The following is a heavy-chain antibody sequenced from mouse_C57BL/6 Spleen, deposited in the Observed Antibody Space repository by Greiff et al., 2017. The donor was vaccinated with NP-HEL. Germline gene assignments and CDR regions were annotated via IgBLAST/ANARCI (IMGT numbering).Heavy chain of an antibody. CDR3: ARDDTTLFDY. Sequence: QVQLQQPGAELVRPGTSVKLSCKASGYTFTSYWMHWVKQRPGQGLEWIGVIDPSDSYTNYNQKFKGKATLTVDTSSSTAYMQLSSLTSEDSAVYYCARDDTTLFDYWGQGTTLTVSS. J-gene: IGHJ2*01. CDR1: GYTFTSYW. CDR2: IDPSDSYT. D-gene: IGHD1-1*01. V-gene: IGHV1-59*01.